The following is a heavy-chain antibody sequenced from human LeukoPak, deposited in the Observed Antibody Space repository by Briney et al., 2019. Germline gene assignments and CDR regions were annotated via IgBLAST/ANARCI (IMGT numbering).Heavy chain of an antibody. Sequence: GGSLRLSCAASGFTFSSHDMSWVRQAPGKGLDWVSAVSASGGRTYDADSVKGRFTISRDNSKNTVYLQMNSLRAEDTAVYYCAKDSTRTGTNYFDFWGQGTLVTVSS. CDR2: VSASGGRT. V-gene: IGHV3-23*01. CDR1: GFTFSSHD. D-gene: IGHD1-1*01. CDR3: AKDSTRTGTNYFDF. J-gene: IGHJ4*02.